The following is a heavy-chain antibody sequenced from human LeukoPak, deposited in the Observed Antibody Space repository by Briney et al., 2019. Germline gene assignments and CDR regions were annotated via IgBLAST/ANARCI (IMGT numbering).Heavy chain of an antibody. CDR1: GGTFSSYA. CDR2: IIPIFGTA. J-gene: IGHJ5*02. Sequence: SVKVSRKASGGTFSSYAISWVRQAPGQGLERMGRIIPIFGTANYAQKFQGRVTITTDESTSTAYMELSSLRSEDTAVYYCARARAYGSGSYYNKNWFDPWGQGTLVTVSS. V-gene: IGHV1-69*05. CDR3: ARARAYGSGSYYNKNWFDP. D-gene: IGHD3-10*01.